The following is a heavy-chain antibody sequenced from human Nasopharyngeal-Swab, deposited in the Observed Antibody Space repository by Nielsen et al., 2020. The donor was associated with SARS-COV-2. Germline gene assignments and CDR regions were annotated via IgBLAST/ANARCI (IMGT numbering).Heavy chain of an antibody. CDR1: GGSISSYY. CDR3: AREADSSGYSMYYFDY. CDR2: IYYSGST. V-gene: IGHV4-59*01. J-gene: IGHJ4*02. D-gene: IGHD3-22*01. Sequence: SETLSLTCTVSGGSISSYYWSWIRQPPGKGLEWIGYIYYSGSTNYNPSLKSRVTISVDTSKNQFSLKLSSVTAADTAVYYCAREADSSGYSMYYFDYWGQGTLVTVSS.